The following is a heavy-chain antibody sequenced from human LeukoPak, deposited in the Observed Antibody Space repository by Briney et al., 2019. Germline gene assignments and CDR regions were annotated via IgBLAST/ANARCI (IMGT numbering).Heavy chain of an antibody. CDR3: AKSRGGLRESDY. J-gene: IGHJ4*02. V-gene: IGHV3-23*01. D-gene: IGHD3-10*01. CDR1: GFTFTSYA. Sequence: PGGSLRLSCAASGFTFTSYAMSWVRQAPGKGLEWVSAISGSGGRTFYADSVKGRFTISRDNSKNTLYLQMNSLRVEDTAVYYCAKSRGGLRESDYWGQGTLVTVSS. CDR2: ISGSGGRT.